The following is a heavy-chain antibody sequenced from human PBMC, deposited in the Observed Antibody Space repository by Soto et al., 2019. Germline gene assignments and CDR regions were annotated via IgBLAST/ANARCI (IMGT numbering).Heavy chain of an antibody. V-gene: IGHV1-46*01. CDR1: GYTFTSYY. D-gene: IGHD5-18*01. CDR3: AREGGYSYGPYGMDV. CDR2: INPSGGST. Sequence: ASVKVSCTASGYTFTSYYIHWVRQAPGQGLEWMGIINPSGGSTSYAQKFQGRVTMTRDTSTSTVYMELSSLRSEDTAVYYCAREGGYSYGPYGMDVWGQGTTVTVSS. J-gene: IGHJ6*02.